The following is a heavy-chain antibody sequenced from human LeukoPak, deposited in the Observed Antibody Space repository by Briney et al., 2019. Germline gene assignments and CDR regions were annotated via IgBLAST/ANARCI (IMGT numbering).Heavy chain of an antibody. V-gene: IGHV4-39*07. Sequence: PSETLSLTCTVSGGSISSSSYYWGWIRQPPGKGLEWIGSIYYSGSTYYNPSLKSRVTISVDRSKNQFSLKLSSVTAADTAVYYCASTSTVTTEWYFDLWGRGTLVTVSS. D-gene: IGHD4-17*01. CDR2: IYYSGST. J-gene: IGHJ2*01. CDR3: ASTSTVTTEWYFDL. CDR1: GGSISSSSYY.